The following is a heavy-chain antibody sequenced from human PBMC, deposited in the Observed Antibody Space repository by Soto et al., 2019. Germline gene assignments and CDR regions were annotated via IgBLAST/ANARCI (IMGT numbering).Heavy chain of an antibody. CDR1: GFTFSDYY. CDR3: ASLGEFDYDFWSGSGY. Sequence: PGGSLRLSCAASGFTFSDYYMSWIRQAPGKGLEWVSYISSSGSTIYYADTVKGRFTISRDNAKNSLYLQMNSLRAEDTAVYYCASLGEFDYDFWSGSGYWGQGTLVTVSS. V-gene: IGHV3-11*01. J-gene: IGHJ4*02. CDR2: ISSSGSTI. D-gene: IGHD3-3*01.